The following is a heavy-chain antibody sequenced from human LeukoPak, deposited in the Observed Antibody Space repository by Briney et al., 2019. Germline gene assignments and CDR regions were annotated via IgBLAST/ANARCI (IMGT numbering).Heavy chain of an antibody. V-gene: IGHV3-15*01. CDR2: FKSETDGGTT. Sequence: GGSLRLSCAASGFTFSNAWMNWVRQAPGKGLEWVGRFKSETDGGTTDYAAPVKGRFTISRDDSKNTLYLQMNSLKTEDTAVYYCTTDHDWNYPNAFHIWGQGTLVTVS. D-gene: IGHD1-7*01. CDR1: GFTFSNAW. CDR3: TTDHDWNYPNAFHI. J-gene: IGHJ3*02.